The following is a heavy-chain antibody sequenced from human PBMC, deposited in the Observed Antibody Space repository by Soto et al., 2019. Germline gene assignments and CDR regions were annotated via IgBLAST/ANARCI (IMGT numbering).Heavy chain of an antibody. J-gene: IGHJ4*02. D-gene: IGHD1-26*01. CDR3: ARVRGGGVGAADY. V-gene: IGHV3-21*01. CDR1: GFTFSSYS. Sequence: EVQLVESGGGLVKPGGSLRLSCAASGFTFSSYSMNWVRQAPGKGLEWVSSISSSSSYIYYAASVKGRFTISRDNAKNSRDLQMNSLRAEDTAVYYRARVRGGGVGAADYWGQGTLVTVSS. CDR2: ISSSSSYI.